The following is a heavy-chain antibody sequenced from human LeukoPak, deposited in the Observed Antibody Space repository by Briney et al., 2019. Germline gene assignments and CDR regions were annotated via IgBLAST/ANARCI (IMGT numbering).Heavy chain of an antibody. CDR3: ARATYYYDSSGYSLFGY. CDR1: GGTFSSYA. J-gene: IGHJ4*02. D-gene: IGHD3-22*01. CDR2: TIPIFGTA. Sequence: ASVKVSCKASGGTFSSYAISWVRQAPGQGLEWMGGTIPIFGTANYAQKFQGRVTITADESTSTAYMELSSLRSEDTAVYYCARATYYYDSSGYSLFGYWGQGTLVTVSS. V-gene: IGHV1-69*13.